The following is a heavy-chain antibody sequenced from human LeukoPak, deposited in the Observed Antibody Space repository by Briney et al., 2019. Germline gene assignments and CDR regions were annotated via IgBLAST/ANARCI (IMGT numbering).Heavy chain of an antibody. CDR2: ISAYNSNT. D-gene: IGHD6-19*01. CDR3: AREVAGRPHPPTN. Sequence: ASVKVSCKASGYTFTSCGISWGRLAPGRELECMGWISAYNSNTNYAQKLQGRVTMTTDTSTSTAYMELRSLRSDDTAVYYCAREVAGRPHPPTNWGQGTLVTVSS. V-gene: IGHV1-18*01. J-gene: IGHJ4*02. CDR1: GYTFTSCG.